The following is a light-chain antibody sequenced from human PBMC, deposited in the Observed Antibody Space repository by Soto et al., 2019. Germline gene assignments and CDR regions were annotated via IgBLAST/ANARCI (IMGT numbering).Light chain of an antibody. CDR1: QNISHF. CDR3: QQSYRSPLN. Sequence: DIQMTQSPLSLSASVGESVTITCRASQNISHFLNWYQQKQGKPPRLLIFVTSNLQSGVPSRFRGSRSATDFSLTISGLQPEDFSTYICQQSYRSPLNFGPGTRVA. CDR2: VTS. V-gene: IGKV1-39*01. J-gene: IGKJ3*01.